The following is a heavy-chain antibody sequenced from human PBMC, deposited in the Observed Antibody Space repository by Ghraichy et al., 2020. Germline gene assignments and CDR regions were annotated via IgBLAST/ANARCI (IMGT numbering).Heavy chain of an antibody. CDR1: GFTFSSYS. J-gene: IGHJ6*02. D-gene: IGHD2-2*01. CDR2: ISSSSSYI. V-gene: IGHV3-21*01. CDR3: ARGDIVVVPAAPEGYYYYGMDV. Sequence: SCAASGFTFSSYSMNWVRQAPGKGLEWVSSISSSSSYIYYADSVKGRFTISRDNAKNSLYLQMNSLRAEDTAVYYCARGDIVVVPAAPEGYYYYGMDVWGQGTTVTVSS.